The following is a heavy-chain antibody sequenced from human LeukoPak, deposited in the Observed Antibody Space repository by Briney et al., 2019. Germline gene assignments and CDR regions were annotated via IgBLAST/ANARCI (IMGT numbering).Heavy chain of an antibody. V-gene: IGHV1-46*01. D-gene: IGHD5-12*01. J-gene: IGHJ4*02. Sequence: ASVKVSCKASGYTFTSYYMNWVRQAPGQGLEWMGIINPSGGSTSYAQKFQGRVTMTRDTSTSTVYMELSSLRSEDTAVYYCAREWRDGYMDYWGQGTLVTVSS. CDR3: AREWRDGYMDY. CDR1: GYTFTSYY. CDR2: INPSGGST.